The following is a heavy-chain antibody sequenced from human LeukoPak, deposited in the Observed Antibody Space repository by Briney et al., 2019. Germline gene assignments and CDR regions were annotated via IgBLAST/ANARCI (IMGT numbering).Heavy chain of an antibody. CDR2: ISGSGGST. CDR3: AKASDFWSGYPLPVDY. V-gene: IGHV3-23*01. Sequence: GGSLRLSCAAPGFTFSSYAMSWVRQAPGKGLEWVSAISGSGGSTYYADSVKGRFTISRDNSKNTLYLQMNSLRAEDTAVYYCAKASDFWSGYPLPVDYWGQGTLVTVSS. J-gene: IGHJ4*02. D-gene: IGHD3-3*01. CDR1: GFTFSSYA.